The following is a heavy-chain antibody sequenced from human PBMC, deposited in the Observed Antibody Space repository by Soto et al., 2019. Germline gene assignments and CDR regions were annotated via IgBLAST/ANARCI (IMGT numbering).Heavy chain of an antibody. Sequence: GGSLRLSCAASGFTFSSYAMHWVRQAPGKGLEWVAVISYDGSNKYYADSVKGRFTISRDNSKNTLYLQMNSLRAQDTAVYYCARDGLWFGEFYENYFVYSGQGTLVTVSS. CDR2: ISYDGSNK. D-gene: IGHD3-10*01. CDR1: GFTFSSYA. V-gene: IGHV3-30-3*01. J-gene: IGHJ4*02. CDR3: ARDGLWFGEFYENYFVY.